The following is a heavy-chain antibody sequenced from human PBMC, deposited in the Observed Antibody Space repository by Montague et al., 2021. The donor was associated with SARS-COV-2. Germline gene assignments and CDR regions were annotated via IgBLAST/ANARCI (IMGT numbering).Heavy chain of an antibody. V-gene: IGHV4-39*01. CDR1: GGSISNSNYY. Sequence: SETLSLTCTVSGGSISNSNYYWGWIRHPPGKGLEWIGSVYYSGNTYHTPSLKSRVPISVDTSKSQLSLMVMSVAAAATDVYYCARRGTGGGKCHAGHWGQGTLVTVSS. D-gene: IGHD4-23*01. CDR3: ARRGTGGGKCHAGH. CDR2: VYYSGNT. J-gene: IGHJ4*02.